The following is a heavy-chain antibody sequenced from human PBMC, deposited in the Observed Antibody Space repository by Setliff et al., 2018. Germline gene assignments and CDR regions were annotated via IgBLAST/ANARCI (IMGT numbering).Heavy chain of an antibody. J-gene: IGHJ4*02. D-gene: IGHD5-12*01. CDR2: IIPIFGTA. V-gene: IGHV1-69*05. CDR3: AADLYSGYDRPFDY. CDR1: GGTFSSYA. Sequence: GASVKVSCKASGGTFSSYAISWVRQAPGQGLEWMGGIIPIFGTANYAQKFQGRVTITTDESTSTAYMELSSLRSEDTAVYYCAADLYSGYDRPFDYWGQGTLVTVSS.